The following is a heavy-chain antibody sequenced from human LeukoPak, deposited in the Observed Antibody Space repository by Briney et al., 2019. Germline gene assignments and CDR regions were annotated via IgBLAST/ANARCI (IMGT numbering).Heavy chain of an antibody. V-gene: IGHV3-49*04. CDR3: SRFYSSGWASGAFDI. CDR1: VFITGEYA. Sequence: SGRSLRPSCTAAVFITGEYAMSSVRQAPGKALDSFRFIRDLVNGGTTEDDASVKGRVTISRDDSKSTAYLQMNSLKPEDTAVYYCSRFYSSGWASGAFDIWGQGTMVTVSS. CDR2: IRDLVNGGTT. J-gene: IGHJ3*02. D-gene: IGHD3-22*01.